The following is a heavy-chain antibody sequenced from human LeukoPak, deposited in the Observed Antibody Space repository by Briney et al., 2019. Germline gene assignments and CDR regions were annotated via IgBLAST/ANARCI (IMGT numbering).Heavy chain of an antibody. J-gene: IGHJ4*02. CDR1: GFTFSSYS. CDR2: ISSSSSTI. CDR3: ARDAVGVTDY. V-gene: IGHV3-48*04. Sequence: GGSLRLSCAASGFTFSSYSMNWVRQAPGKGLEWVSYISSSSSTIYYADSVKGRFTISRDNAKNSLYLQMNSLRAEDTALYYCARDAVGVTDYWGQGTLVTVSS. D-gene: IGHD1-26*01.